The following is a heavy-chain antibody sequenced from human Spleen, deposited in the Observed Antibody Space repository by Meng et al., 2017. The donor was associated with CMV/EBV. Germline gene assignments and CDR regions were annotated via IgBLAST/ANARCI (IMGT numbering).Heavy chain of an antibody. CDR1: GFTFSDAW. D-gene: IGHD3-16*01. Sequence: GESLKISCAASGFTFSDAWMSWVRQAPGKGLEWVSSISTTSAYIYYADSLKGRFTISRDNAKNSLYLQMNSLKAEDTAVYYCARSWDGMDVWGQGTTVTVSS. CDR3: ARSWDGMDV. V-gene: IGHV3-21*06. CDR2: ISTTSAYI. J-gene: IGHJ6*02.